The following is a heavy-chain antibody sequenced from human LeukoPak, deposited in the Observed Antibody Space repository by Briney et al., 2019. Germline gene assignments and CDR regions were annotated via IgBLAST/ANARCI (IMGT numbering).Heavy chain of an antibody. CDR1: GFTLSSYE. CDR3: AELGITMIGGV. CDR2: MSSSGNSK. Sequence: GGSLRLSCAASGFTLSSYEMNWVRQAPGKGLEWVSYMSSSGNSKHYADSVKGRFTISRDNAKNSLYLQTNSLRAEDTAVYYCAELGITMIGGVWGKGTTVTISS. D-gene: IGHD3-10*02. V-gene: IGHV3-48*03. J-gene: IGHJ6*04.